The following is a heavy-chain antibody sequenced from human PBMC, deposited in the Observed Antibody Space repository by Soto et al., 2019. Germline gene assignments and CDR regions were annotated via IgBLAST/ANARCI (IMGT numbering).Heavy chain of an antibody. Sequence: QVQLVESGGGVVQPGSSLRLSRVASGFMFSDYGMHWVRQTPGRGLEWVAVISFDGNYKYYAKSVKGRFTFARDNSKNTLSLQMNSLRVEDTAVYYCAKGVEANWGFYYGMDVWGQGTTVTVSS. J-gene: IGHJ6*02. CDR3: AKGVEANWGFYYGMDV. CDR1: GFMFSDYG. V-gene: IGHV3-30*18. D-gene: IGHD7-27*01. CDR2: ISFDGNYK.